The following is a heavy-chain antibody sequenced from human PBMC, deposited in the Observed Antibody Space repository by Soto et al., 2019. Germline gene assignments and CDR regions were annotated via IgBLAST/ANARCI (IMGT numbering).Heavy chain of an antibody. CDR1: GYSFTSYW. D-gene: IGHD3-22*01. CDR2: IYPGDSDT. V-gene: IGHV5-51*01. J-gene: IGHJ5*02. CDR3: ARQKGYYDSSGRLDWFDP. Sequence: PGESLKISCKASGYSFTSYWIGWVRQMPGKGLEWMGIIYPGDSDTRYSPSFQGQVTISADKSISTAYLQWSSLKASDTAMYYCARQKGYYDSSGRLDWFDPWGQGTLVTVS.